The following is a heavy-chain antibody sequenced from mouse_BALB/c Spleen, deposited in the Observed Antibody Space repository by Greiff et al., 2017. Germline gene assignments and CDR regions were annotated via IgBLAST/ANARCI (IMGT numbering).Heavy chain of an antibody. CDR1: GFTFSSYG. D-gene: IGHD4-1*01. CDR2: LNSNGGST. Sequence: EVMLVESGGGLVQPGGSLKLSCAASGFTFSSYGMSWVRQTPDKRLELVATLNSNGGSTYYPDSVKGRFTISRDNAKNTLYLQMSSLKSEDTAMYYCARDLGRGYAMDYWGQGTSVTVSS. CDR3: ARDLGRGYAMDY. J-gene: IGHJ4*01. V-gene: IGHV5-6-3*01.